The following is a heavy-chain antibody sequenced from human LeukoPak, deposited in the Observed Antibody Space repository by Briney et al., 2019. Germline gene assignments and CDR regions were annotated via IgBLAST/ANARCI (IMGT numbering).Heavy chain of an antibody. J-gene: IGHJ4*02. Sequence: GRSLRLSCAASGFTFSSYSMNWVRQAPGKGLEWVSSISSSSSYIYYADSVKGRFTISRYNAKNSLYLQMNSLRAEDTAVYYCARAGAVAGNDYWGQGTLVTVSS. CDR1: GFTFSSYS. D-gene: IGHD6-19*01. CDR2: ISSSSSYI. CDR3: ARAGAVAGNDY. V-gene: IGHV3-21*01.